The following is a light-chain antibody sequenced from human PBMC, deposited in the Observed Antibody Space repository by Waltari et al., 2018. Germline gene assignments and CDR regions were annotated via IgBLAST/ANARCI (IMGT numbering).Light chain of an antibody. CDR3: QQYNSYPWT. CDR1: QSIGSW. Sequence: DIQMTQSPSTLSASVRDRVTITCRASQSIGSWLAWYQQKPGKAPKLLIYKASSLESGVPSRFSGSGSGTEFTLTISSLQPDDFATYYCQQYNSYPWTFGQGTKLEIK. CDR2: KAS. J-gene: IGKJ1*01. V-gene: IGKV1-5*03.